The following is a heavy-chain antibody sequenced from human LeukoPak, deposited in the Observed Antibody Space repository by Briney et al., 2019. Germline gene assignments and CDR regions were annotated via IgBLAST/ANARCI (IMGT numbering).Heavy chain of an antibody. Sequence: GASVKVSCKASGYTFTSYYMHWVLQAPGQGLEWMGIINPSGGSTSYAQKFQGRVTMTRDTSTSTVYMELSSLRSEDTAVYYCARSWEGYYFDYWGQGTLVTVSS. D-gene: IGHD1-26*01. CDR2: INPSGGST. CDR1: GYTFTSYY. J-gene: IGHJ4*02. V-gene: IGHV1-46*01. CDR3: ARSWEGYYFDY.